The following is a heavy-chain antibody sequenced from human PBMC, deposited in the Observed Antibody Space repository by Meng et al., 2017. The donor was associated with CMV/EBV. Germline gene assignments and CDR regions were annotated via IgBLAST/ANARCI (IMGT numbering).Heavy chain of an antibody. CDR3: ARDTIDSGSSYNWFDF. CDR1: YNFTGYY. CDR2: INPNNGGT. V-gene: IGHV1-2*02. Sequence: YNFTGYYIHWVRQAPGQGLEWMGWINPNNGGTNYAQKFQGRVTMTRDTSISTAYMELTRLKSDDAAVYYCARDTIDSGSSYNWFDFWGQGTLVTVSS. D-gene: IGHD6-6*01. J-gene: IGHJ5*01.